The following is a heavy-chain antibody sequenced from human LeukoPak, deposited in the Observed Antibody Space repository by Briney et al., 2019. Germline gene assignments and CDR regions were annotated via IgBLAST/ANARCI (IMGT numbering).Heavy chain of an antibody. V-gene: IGHV4-34*09. Sequence: SETLSLTCAVYGGSFSGYYWSWIRQPPGKGLEWIGEINHSGSTNYNPSLKSRVTISVDTSKNQFSLKLSSVTAADTAVYYCARSGGGGYGSGLYYYYGMDVWGQGTTDTVSS. D-gene: IGHD3-10*01. CDR3: ARSGGGGYGSGLYYYYGMDV. CDR1: GGSFSGYY. CDR2: INHSGST. J-gene: IGHJ6*02.